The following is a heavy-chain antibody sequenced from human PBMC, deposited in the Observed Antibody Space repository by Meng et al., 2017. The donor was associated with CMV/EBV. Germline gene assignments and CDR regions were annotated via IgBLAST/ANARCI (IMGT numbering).Heavy chain of an antibody. CDR1: FTSFA. V-gene: IGHV3-23*01. D-gene: IGHD2-2*01. CDR2: ISVSGGST. CDR3: AKGARYCSSTSCYSWFDP. Sequence: FTSFAIGWVRQAPGKGLEWVSAISVSGGSTYYADSVKGRFTISRDNSKNTLYLQMNSLRAEDTAVYYCAKGARYCSSTSCYSWFDPWGQGTLVTVSS. J-gene: IGHJ5*02.